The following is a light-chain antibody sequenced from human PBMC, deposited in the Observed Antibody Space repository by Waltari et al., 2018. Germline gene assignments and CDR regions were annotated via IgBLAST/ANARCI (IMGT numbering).Light chain of an antibody. CDR1: QAIDTS. CDR3: QQYSSYGKYT. V-gene: IGKV1-5*03. J-gene: IGKJ2*01. Sequence: DIQMTQSPSTLSASVGDRVTITCRASQAIDTSLAWYQQKPGKAPNLLIYRSSTLEGGVSSRFSGSGSGTGFTLTISSLQPDDFATYYCQQYSSYGKYTFGQGTKLEIK. CDR2: RSS.